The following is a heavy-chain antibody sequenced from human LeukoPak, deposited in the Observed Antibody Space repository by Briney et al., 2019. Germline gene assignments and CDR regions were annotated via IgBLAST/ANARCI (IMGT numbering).Heavy chain of an antibody. CDR1: GYHFNSYW. Sequence: GGSLEISCKGSGYHFNSYWIGWVRPVPGKGLGGMGIIYPGDSDTRYSPSFQGQVTISADKSISTAYLQWSSLKASDTAMYYCASHSSDPYAFDIWGQGTMVTVSS. CDR3: ASHSSDPYAFDI. CDR2: IYPGDSDT. V-gene: IGHV5-51*01. J-gene: IGHJ3*02.